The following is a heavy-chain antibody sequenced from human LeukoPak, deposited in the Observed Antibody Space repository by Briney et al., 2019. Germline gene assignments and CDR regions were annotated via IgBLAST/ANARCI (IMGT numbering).Heavy chain of an antibody. CDR2: IYYRGST. V-gene: IGHV4-39*01. CDR1: GGSISSSSYY. J-gene: IGHJ3*02. CDR3: ARHEAAYCGGDCYLRAFDI. D-gene: IGHD2-21*02. Sequence: SETLSLTCTVSGGSISSSSYYWGWIRQPPGKGLEWIGTIYYRGSTYYNPSLKSRVTISVNTSKKQFSLKLSSVTAADTAVYYCARHEAAYCGGDCYLRAFDIWGQGTMVTVSS.